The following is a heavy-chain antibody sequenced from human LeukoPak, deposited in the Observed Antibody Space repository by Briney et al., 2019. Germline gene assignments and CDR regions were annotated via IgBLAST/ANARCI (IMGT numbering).Heavy chain of an antibody. D-gene: IGHD3-22*01. CDR2: ISSSSTTI. J-gene: IGHJ3*02. Sequence: GGSLRLSCAASGFTFSFYSMSWVRQAPGKGLEWVSYISSSSTTIYYADSVKGRFTISRDNAKNSLYLQMNSLSAEDTAVYYCAREGPYYYDTSGMDAFDIWGQGTMVTVSS. CDR1: GFTFSFYS. V-gene: IGHV3-48*04. CDR3: AREGPYYYDTSGMDAFDI.